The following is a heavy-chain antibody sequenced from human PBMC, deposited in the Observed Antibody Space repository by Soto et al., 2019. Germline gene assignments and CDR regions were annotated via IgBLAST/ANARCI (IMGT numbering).Heavy chain of an antibody. Sequence: QLQLQESGPGLVKPSETLSLTCTVSGGSISSSSYYWGWIRQPPGKGLEWIGSIYYSGSTYYNPSLKSRVTISVDTSKNQFSLKLSSVTAADTAVYYCAGGDSSGWMGYWGQGTLVTVSS. CDR3: AGGDSSGWMGY. D-gene: IGHD6-19*01. J-gene: IGHJ4*02. CDR2: IYYSGST. CDR1: GGSISSSSYY. V-gene: IGHV4-39*01.